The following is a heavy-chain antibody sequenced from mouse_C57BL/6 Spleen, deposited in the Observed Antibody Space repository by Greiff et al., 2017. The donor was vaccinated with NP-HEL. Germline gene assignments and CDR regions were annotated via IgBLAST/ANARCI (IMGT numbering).Heavy chain of an antibody. CDR1: GYTFTSYW. CDR3: AVITTVVATDAMDY. CDR2: INPSSGYT. Sequence: QVHVKQSGAELAKPGASVKLSCKASGYTFTSYWMHWVKQRPGQGLEWIGYINPSSGYTKYNQKFKDKATLTADKSSSTAYMQLSSLTYEDSAVYYCAVITTVVATDAMDYWGQGTSVTVSS. D-gene: IGHD1-1*01. V-gene: IGHV1-7*01. J-gene: IGHJ4*01.